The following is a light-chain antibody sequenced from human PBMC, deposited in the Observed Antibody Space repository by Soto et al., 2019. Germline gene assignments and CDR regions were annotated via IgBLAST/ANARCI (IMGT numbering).Light chain of an antibody. CDR2: KAS. CDR1: QTISSW. Sequence: DIQMTQSPSTLSGSVGDRVTITCRASQTISSWLAWYQQKPGKAPKLLIYKASTLKSGVPSRFSGSGSGTEFTLTISSLQPDDFATYYCQLYNSYSQATFGQGTKVDIK. CDR3: QLYNSYSQAT. J-gene: IGKJ1*01. V-gene: IGKV1-5*03.